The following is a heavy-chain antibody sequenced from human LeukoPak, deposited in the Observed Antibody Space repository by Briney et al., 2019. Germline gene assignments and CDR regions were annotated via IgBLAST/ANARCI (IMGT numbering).Heavy chain of an antibody. CDR1: GYSFPSYW. D-gene: IGHD1-26*01. CDR2: IAPGDSDT. CDR3: ARQYSGSCFDY. V-gene: IGHV5-51*01. J-gene: IGHJ4*02. Sequence: GESLKISCKGSGYSFPSYWIGWVRHMPGKGLEWMGMIAPGDSDTRYSPSFQGQVTISADKSISTAYLQWSSLKASDTAMYYCARQYSGSCFDYWGQGTLVTVSS.